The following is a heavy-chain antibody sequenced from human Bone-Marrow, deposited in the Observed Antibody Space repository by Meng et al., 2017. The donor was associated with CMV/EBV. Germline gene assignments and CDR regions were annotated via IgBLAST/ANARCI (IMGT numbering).Heavy chain of an antibody. Sequence: ASGFPFSTHAMHWVRQAPGKGLEWVAVIWYDGSNKYYADSVKGRFTISRDNSKNTLYLQMDSLRAEDTAVYYCAKRYSSSWWDLDCWGQGTLVTVSS. CDR2: IWYDGSNK. D-gene: IGHD6-13*01. CDR1: GFPFSTHA. V-gene: IGHV3-33*06. CDR3: AKRYSSSWWDLDC. J-gene: IGHJ4*02.